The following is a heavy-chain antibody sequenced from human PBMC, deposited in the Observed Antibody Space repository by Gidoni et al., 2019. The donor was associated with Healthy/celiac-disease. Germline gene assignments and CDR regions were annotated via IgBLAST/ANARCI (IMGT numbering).Heavy chain of an antibody. CDR1: GFTFSSYG. V-gene: IGHV3-13*04. D-gene: IGHD3-22*01. J-gene: IGHJ4*02. Sequence: EVQLVESGGGVVQPGGSLRLLCAASGFTFSSYGMHWVRQATGNGLEWVSAIGTAGDTYYPGSVKGRFTISRENAKNSLYLQMNSLRAGDTAVYYCARGAHYYDSSGCLDYWGQGTLVTVSS. CDR2: IGTAGDT. CDR3: ARGAHYYDSSGCLDY.